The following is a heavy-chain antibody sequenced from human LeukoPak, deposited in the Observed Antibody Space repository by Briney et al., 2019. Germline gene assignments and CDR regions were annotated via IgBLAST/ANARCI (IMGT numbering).Heavy chain of an antibody. CDR3: AKDYRGSGEVGETGPLDY. Sequence: SGGSLRLSCTASGLTFSNYAMSWVRQAPAKGLEWVSGIDQSGGHIHYADSVKGRFTISRDNSKNILHLQMSSLRAEDTAVYYCAKDYRGSGEVGETGPLDYWGQGTLVTVSS. D-gene: IGHD1-14*01. CDR2: IDQSGGHI. CDR1: GLTFSNYA. V-gene: IGHV3-23*01. J-gene: IGHJ4*02.